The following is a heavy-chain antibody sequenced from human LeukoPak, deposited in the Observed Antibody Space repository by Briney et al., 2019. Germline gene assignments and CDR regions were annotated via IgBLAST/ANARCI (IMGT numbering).Heavy chain of an antibody. J-gene: IGHJ4*02. Sequence: GGTLRLSCAASGFTFSSYAMSWVRQAPGKGLEWVSAISGSGGSTYYADSVKGRFTISRDNSKNTLYLQMNSLRAEDTAVYYCAKSPPNYDFWSGPRGYCFDYWGQGTLVTVSS. D-gene: IGHD3-3*01. CDR3: AKSPPNYDFWSGPRGYCFDY. V-gene: IGHV3-23*01. CDR1: GFTFSSYA. CDR2: ISGSGGST.